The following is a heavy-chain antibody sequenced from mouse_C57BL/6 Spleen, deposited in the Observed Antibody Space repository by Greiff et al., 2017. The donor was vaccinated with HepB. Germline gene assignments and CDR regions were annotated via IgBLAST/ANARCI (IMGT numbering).Heavy chain of an antibody. D-gene: IGHD1-1*01. V-gene: IGHV5-17*01. CDR3: ARLYYGSPYAMDY. J-gene: IGHJ4*01. Sequence: EVKVVESGGGLVKPGGSLKLSCAASGFTFSDYGMHWVRQAPEKGLEWVAYISSGSSTIYYADTVKGRFTISRDNAKNTLFLQMTSLRSEDTAMYYCARLYYGSPYAMDYWGQGTSVTVSS. CDR2: ISSGSSTI. CDR1: GFTFSDYG.